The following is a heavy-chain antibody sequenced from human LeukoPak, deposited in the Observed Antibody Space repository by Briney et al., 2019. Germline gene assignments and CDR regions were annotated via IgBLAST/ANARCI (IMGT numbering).Heavy chain of an antibody. CDR3: HPLAYISD. CDR1: GFTLSSQW. J-gene: IGHJ4*02. CDR2: IKTDGSST. Sequence: GGSMRLACAVSGFTLSSQWMHWVRQAPGNWLVWVSLIKTDGSSTNYADSVKGRFTVSRDDAKKTLYLQMSSLRAEDTAMYYCHPLAYISDWGQGTLVTVSS. D-gene: IGHD6-19*01. V-gene: IGHV3-74*01.